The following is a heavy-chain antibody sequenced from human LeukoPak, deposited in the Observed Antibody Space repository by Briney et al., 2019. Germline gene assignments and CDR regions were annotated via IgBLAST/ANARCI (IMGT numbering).Heavy chain of an antibody. CDR1: GGSISRGGHY. Sequence: SETLSLTCTVSGGSISRGGHYWSWIRQLPGKGLEWIGYIYYSGSTYYNPSLKSRVTISIGTSKNQFSLKLSSVTAADTAVYYCARELRDNAFDLWGQGTMVTVSS. D-gene: IGHD2-21*02. J-gene: IGHJ3*01. CDR3: ARELRDNAFDL. CDR2: IYYSGST. V-gene: IGHV4-31*03.